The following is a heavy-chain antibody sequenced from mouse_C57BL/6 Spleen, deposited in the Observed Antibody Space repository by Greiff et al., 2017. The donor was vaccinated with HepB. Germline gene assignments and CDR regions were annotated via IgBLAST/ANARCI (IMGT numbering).Heavy chain of an antibody. CDR1: GYSFTGYY. J-gene: IGHJ1*03. D-gene: IGHD1-1*01. V-gene: IGHV1-42*01. CDR2: INPSTGGT. Sequence: EVQLQQSGPELVKPGASVKISCKASGYSFTGYYMNWVKQSPEKSLEWIGEINPSTGGTTYNQKFKAKATLTVDKSSSTAYMQLKSLTSEDSAVYYGARHYYGSGYWYFDVWGTGTTVTVSS. CDR3: ARHYYGSGYWYFDV.